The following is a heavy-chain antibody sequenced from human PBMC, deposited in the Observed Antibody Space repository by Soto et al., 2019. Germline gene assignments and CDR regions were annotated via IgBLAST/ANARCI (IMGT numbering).Heavy chain of an antibody. CDR1: GYTFTSYD. V-gene: IGHV1-8*01. Sequence: QVQLVQSGAEVKKPGASVKVSCKASGYTFTSYDISWVRQATGQGLEWMGWMNPNSGNTGYAQRFQGRVTMTRNTSISTAYMELSSLRSEDTAVYYCGRMRCGEPNKPTNWFDPWGQGTLVTVSS. D-gene: IGHD3-10*01. CDR2: MNPNSGNT. J-gene: IGHJ5*02. CDR3: GRMRCGEPNKPTNWFDP.